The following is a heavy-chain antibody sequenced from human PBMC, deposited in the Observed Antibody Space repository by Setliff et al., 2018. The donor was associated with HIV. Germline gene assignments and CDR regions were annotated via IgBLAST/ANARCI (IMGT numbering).Heavy chain of an antibody. CDR3: ARVVLVPAAILVGAFDI. V-gene: IGHV1-18*01. CDR1: GYTFTSYG. J-gene: IGHJ3*02. Sequence: ASVKVSCKASGYTFTSYGISWVRQAPGQGLEWMGWISAYNGNTNYAQRLQGRVTMTTDTSTSTAYMELRSLRSDDTAVYYCARVVLVPAAILVGAFDIWGQGTRVTVS. D-gene: IGHD2-2*02. CDR2: ISAYNGNT.